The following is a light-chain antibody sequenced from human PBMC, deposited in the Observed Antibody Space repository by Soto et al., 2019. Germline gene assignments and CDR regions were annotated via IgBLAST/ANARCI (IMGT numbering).Light chain of an antibody. Sequence: EIVLTQSPATLSLSPGERATLSCRASQSVSKYLAWYQQKPGQVPRLLIYDAFNRATGIPVRFSGSGSGTDFTLTISSLEPEDFAVYYCQQRINWPLTFGPGTKVDVK. CDR3: QQRINWPLT. CDR1: QSVSKY. J-gene: IGKJ3*01. CDR2: DAF. V-gene: IGKV3-11*01.